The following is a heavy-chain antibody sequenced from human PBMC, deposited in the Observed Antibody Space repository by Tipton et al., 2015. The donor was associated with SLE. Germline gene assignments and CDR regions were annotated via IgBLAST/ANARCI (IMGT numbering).Heavy chain of an antibody. Sequence: GSLRLSCAASGFSFSNFAMHWVRQAPGKGLESVSSISSNGGSTYYADSVKGRFTVSRDNAKNSLYLQMNSLRSEDTALYYCARGGFYPGSGNQYYFDYWGQGTLVTVSS. CDR1: GFSFSNFA. CDR2: ISSNGGST. J-gene: IGHJ4*02. CDR3: ARGGFYPGSGNQYYFDY. D-gene: IGHD3-10*01. V-gene: IGHV3-64*02.